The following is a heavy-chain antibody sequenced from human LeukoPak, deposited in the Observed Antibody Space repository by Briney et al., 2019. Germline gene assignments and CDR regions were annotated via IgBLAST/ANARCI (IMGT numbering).Heavy chain of an antibody. Sequence: PGGSLRLSCAASGFTFSSYGMHWVRQAPSKGLEWVAVISYDGSNKYYADSVKGRFTISRDNSKNTLYLQMNSLRAEDTAVYYCAKDGLSAALDYWGQGTLVTASS. CDR3: AKDGLSAALDY. J-gene: IGHJ4*02. D-gene: IGHD6-13*01. CDR2: ISYDGSNK. V-gene: IGHV3-30*18. CDR1: GFTFSSYG.